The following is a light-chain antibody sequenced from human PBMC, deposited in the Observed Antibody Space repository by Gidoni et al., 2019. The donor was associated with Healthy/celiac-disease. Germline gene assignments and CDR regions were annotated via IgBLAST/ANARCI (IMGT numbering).Light chain of an antibody. CDR1: KLGDKY. Sequence: SYELTQPPSVSVSPGQTASITCSGDKLGDKYVCWYQQKPGQSPVLVIYQDTKRPSGIPERFSGSNSGYTATLTISGTQAMDEADYYCQAWDSSTASVFGTGTKVTVL. CDR3: QAWDSSTASV. J-gene: IGLJ1*01. CDR2: QDT. V-gene: IGLV3-1*01.